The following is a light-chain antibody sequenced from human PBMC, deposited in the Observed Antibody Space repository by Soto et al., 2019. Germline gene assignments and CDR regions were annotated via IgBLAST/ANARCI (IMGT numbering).Light chain of an antibody. Sequence: QSVLTQPASVSGSPGQSITISCTGTSSDVGVYNYVSWYQQHPGKASKLMIYDVSNRPLGVSNRFSGSKSGNTASLTISGLQPEDEADYYCSSYTSSSTRVLGTGTKLTIL. CDR3: SSYTSSSTRV. CDR1: SSDVGVYNY. V-gene: IGLV2-14*01. J-gene: IGLJ1*01. CDR2: DVS.